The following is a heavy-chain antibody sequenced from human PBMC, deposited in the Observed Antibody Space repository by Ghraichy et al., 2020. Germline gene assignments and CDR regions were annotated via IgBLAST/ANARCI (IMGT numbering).Heavy chain of an antibody. D-gene: IGHD3-9*01. CDR1: GFTFSSYA. J-gene: IGHJ2*01. CDR2: ISGSGGST. CDR3: AKETRNYDILTGYYGSYFDL. V-gene: IGHV3-23*01. Sequence: GGSLRLSCAASGFTFSSYAMSWVRQAPGKGLEWVSAISGSGGSTYYADSVKGRFTISRDNSKNTLYLQMNSLRAEDTAVYYCAKETRNYDILTGYYGSYFDLWGRGTLVTVSS.